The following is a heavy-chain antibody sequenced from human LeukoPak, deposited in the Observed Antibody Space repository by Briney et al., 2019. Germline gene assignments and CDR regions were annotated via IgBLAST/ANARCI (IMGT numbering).Heavy chain of an antibody. CDR3: ARALPFGELLFDY. Sequence: PSETLSLTCTVSGGSISSYHWSWIRQPPGKGLEWMGYIYYSGSTNYNPSLKSRVTISVDTSKNQFSLKLSSVTAADTAVYYCARALPFGELLFDYWGQGTLVTVSS. CDR1: GGSISSYH. J-gene: IGHJ4*02. CDR2: IYYSGST. V-gene: IGHV4-59*01. D-gene: IGHD3-10*01.